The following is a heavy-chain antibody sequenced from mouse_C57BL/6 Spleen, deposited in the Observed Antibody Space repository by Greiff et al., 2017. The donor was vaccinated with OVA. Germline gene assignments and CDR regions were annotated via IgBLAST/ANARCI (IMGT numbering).Heavy chain of an antibody. V-gene: IGHV5-17*01. CDR1: GFTFSDYG. CDR2: ISSGSSTI. J-gene: IGHJ3*01. Sequence: DVKLQESGGGLVKPGGSLKLSCAASGFTFSDYGMHWVRPAPEKGLEWVAYISSGSSTIYSADTVKGRFIISRHNAKNTLFLQKTSLGTEDTAMYYCARHDEVAWFAYWGQGTLVTVSA. CDR3: ARHDEVAWFAY. D-gene: IGHD2-12*01.